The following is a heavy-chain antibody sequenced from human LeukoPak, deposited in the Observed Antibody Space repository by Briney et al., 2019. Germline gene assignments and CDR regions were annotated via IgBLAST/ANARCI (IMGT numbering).Heavy chain of an antibody. J-gene: IGHJ4*02. CDR2: IRYDGSNK. CDR1: GFTFSSYG. Sequence: GGSLRLSCAASGFTFSSYGMHWVRQAPGKGLEWVAFIRYDGSNKYYADSVRGRFTISRDNSKNTLYLQMNSLRAEDTAVYYCARVAYYYDSSGYYYFDYWGQGTLVTVSS. V-gene: IGHV3-30*02. CDR3: ARVAYYYDSSGYYYFDY. D-gene: IGHD3-22*01.